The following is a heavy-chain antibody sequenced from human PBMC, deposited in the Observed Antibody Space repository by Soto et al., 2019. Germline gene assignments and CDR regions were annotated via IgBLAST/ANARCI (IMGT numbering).Heavy chain of an antibody. V-gene: IGHV3-11*01. D-gene: IGHD3-16*02. CDR2: ISSSGSTI. CDR3: ARDQADYIWGSYRYTGAFDI. Sequence: GGSLRLCCAASGFTFSDYYMSWIRQAPGKGLEWVSYISSSGSTIYYADSVKGRFTISRDNAKNSLYLQMNSLRAEDTAVYYCARDQADYIWGSYRYTGAFDIWGQGTMVTVSS. J-gene: IGHJ3*02. CDR1: GFTFSDYY.